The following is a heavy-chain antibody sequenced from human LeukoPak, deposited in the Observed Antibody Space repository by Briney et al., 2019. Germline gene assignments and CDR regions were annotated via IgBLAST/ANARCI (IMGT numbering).Heavy chain of an antibody. Sequence: ASVKVSCKASGYTFTGYYMHWVRQAPGQGLEWMGWINPNSGGTNYAQKFQGRVTMTRDTSISTAYMELSRLRSEDTAVYYCARYIAAAGTSPEGPLSDYWGQGTLVTVSS. D-gene: IGHD6-13*01. CDR3: ARYIAAAGTSPEGPLSDY. V-gene: IGHV1-2*02. J-gene: IGHJ4*02. CDR2: INPNSGGT. CDR1: GYTFTGYY.